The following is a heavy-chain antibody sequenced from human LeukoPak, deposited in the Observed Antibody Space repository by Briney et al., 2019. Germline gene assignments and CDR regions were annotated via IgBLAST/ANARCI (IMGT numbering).Heavy chain of an antibody. J-gene: IGHJ3*02. Sequence: SETPSLTCAVSGYSISSGYYWGWIRQPPGKGLEWIGSIYHSGSTYYNPSLKSRVTISVDTSKNQFSLKLSSVTAADTAVYYCAIPRGIAAAGTGVDAFDIWGQGTMVTVSS. V-gene: IGHV4-38-2*01. CDR2: IYHSGST. D-gene: IGHD6-13*01. CDR3: AIPRGIAAAGTGVDAFDI. CDR1: GYSISSGYY.